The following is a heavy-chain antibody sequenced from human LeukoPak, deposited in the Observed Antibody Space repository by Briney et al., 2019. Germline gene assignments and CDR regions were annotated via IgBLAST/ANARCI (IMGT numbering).Heavy chain of an antibody. Sequence: PGGSLRLSCAASGFIFSNGWMSWVRQAPGKGLEWVGRIKSKADGGTIDYAVSVKGRFTISRDDSKNIQYLQMKSLKTEDTAVYYCTTGATRIYWGQGSLVTVSS. J-gene: IGHJ4*02. CDR3: TTGATRIY. V-gene: IGHV3-15*01. CDR2: IKSKADGGTI. CDR1: GFIFSNGW. D-gene: IGHD1-1*01.